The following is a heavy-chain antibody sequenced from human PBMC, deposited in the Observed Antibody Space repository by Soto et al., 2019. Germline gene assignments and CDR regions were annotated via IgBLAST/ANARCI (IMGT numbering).Heavy chain of an antibody. D-gene: IGHD1-20*01. V-gene: IGHV3-30-3*01. CDR3: AREETPPGIWYYYYGMDV. J-gene: IGHJ6*02. Sequence: QVQLVVSGGGVVQPGRSLRLSCAASGFTFSSYAMHWVRQAPGKGLEWVAVISYDGSNKYYADSVKGRFTISRDNSKNTLYLQMNSLRAEDTAVYYCAREETPPGIWYYYYGMDVWGQGTTVTVSS. CDR2: ISYDGSNK. CDR1: GFTFSSYA.